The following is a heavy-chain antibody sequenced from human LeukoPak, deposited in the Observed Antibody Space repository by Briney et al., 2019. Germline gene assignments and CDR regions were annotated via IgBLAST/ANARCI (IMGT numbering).Heavy chain of an antibody. CDR3: AHTAMAAIDYYYYMDV. CDR1: GGTFSSYA. V-gene: IGHV1-69*05. CDR2: IIPIFGTA. Sequence: GASVKVSCKASGGTFSSYAISWVRQAPGQGLEWMGGIIPIFGTANYAQKFQGRVTITTDESTSTAYMELSSLRSEDTAVYYCAHTAMAAIDYYYYMDVWGKGTTVTVSS. D-gene: IGHD5-18*01. J-gene: IGHJ6*03.